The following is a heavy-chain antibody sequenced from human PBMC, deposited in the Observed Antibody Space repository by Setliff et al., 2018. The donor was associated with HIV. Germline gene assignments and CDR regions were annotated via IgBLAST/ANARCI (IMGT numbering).Heavy chain of an antibody. D-gene: IGHD2-2*01. CDR3: AHSLYCSSSNCSGLLFDY. Sequence: SGPTLVNPTQTLTLTCAFSGFSLTTSAVGVGWIRQPPGKALEWLALIYWDDDKRYRSSLKSRLTITKDTSKNQAVLTMTNMGPVDTATYYCAHSLYCSSSNCSGLLFDYWGQGTLVTVSS. CDR2: IYWDDDK. J-gene: IGHJ4*02. V-gene: IGHV2-5*02. CDR1: GFSLTTSAVG.